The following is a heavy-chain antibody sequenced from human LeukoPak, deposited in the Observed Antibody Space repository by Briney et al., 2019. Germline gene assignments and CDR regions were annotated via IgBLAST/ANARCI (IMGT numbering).Heavy chain of an antibody. J-gene: IGHJ6*03. V-gene: IGHV3-7*01. CDR1: GFTFSSYW. D-gene: IGHD3-3*01. CDR2: IKQDGSEK. CDR3: ARTTIFGVVNLYYYYYMDV. Sequence: GGSLRLSCAASGFTFSSYWMSWVRQAPGKGPEWVANIKQDGSEKYYVDSVKGRFTISRDNAKNSLYLQMNSLRAEDTAVYYCARTTIFGVVNLYYYYYMDVWGKGTTVTVSS.